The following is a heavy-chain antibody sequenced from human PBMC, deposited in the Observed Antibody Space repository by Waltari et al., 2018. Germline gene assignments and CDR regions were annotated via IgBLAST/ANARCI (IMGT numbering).Heavy chain of an antibody. D-gene: IGHD1-20*01. V-gene: IGHV4-39*01. Sequence: QLQLQESGPGLVKPSETLSLTCTVSGGSISSSSYYWGWLRPPPGKGLEWIGSIYYSGSTYYNPSLKSRVTISVDTSKNQFSLKLSSVTAADTAVYYCASILYNWNDGTDAFDIWGQGTMVTVSS. CDR3: ASILYNWNDGTDAFDI. CDR1: GGSISSSSYY. J-gene: IGHJ3*02. CDR2: IYYSGST.